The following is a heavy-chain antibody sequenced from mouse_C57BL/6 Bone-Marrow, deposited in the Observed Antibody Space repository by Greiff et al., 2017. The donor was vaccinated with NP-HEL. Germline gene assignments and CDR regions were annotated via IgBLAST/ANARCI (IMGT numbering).Heavy chain of an antibody. CDR3: ASGYYGSRYYYAMDY. J-gene: IGHJ4*01. Sequence: QVQLKQSGPELVKPGASVKISCKASGYSFTSYYIHWVKQRPGQGLEWIGWIYPGSGNTKYNEKFKGKATLTADTSSSTAYMQLSSLTSEDSAVYYCASGYYGSRYYYAMDYWGQGTSVTVSS. D-gene: IGHD1-1*01. CDR1: GYSFTSYY. V-gene: IGHV1-66*01. CDR2: IYPGSGNT.